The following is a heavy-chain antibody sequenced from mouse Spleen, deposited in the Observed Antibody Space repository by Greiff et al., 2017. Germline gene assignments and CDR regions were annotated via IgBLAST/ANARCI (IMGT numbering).Heavy chain of an antibody. CDR2: IDPENGDT. CDR1: GFNIKDDY. J-gene: IGHJ4*01. CDR3: TTGATFYAMDY. V-gene: IGHV14-4*01. Sequence: EVQLQQSGAELVRPGASVKLSCTASGFNIKDDYMHWVKQRPEQGLEWIGWIDPENGDTEYASKFQGKATITADTSSNTAYLQLSRLTSEDTAVYYCTTGATFYAMDYWGQGTSVTVSS.